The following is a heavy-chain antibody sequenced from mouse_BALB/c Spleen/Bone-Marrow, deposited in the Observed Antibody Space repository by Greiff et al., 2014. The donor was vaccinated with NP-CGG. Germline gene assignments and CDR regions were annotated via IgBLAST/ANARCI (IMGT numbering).Heavy chain of an antibody. CDR2: ISSGGSYT. CDR3: ARQDYYGSSPHWYFDV. Sequence: VQLQQSGGGLVEPGGSLKLSCAASGFSFSSYAMSWVRQTPEKRLEWVATISSGGSYTYQADSVKGRFTISRDTAKNTLYLQMSSLRSEDTAMYYCARQDYYGSSPHWYFDVWGAGTTVTVSS. J-gene: IGHJ1*01. V-gene: IGHV5-9-3*01. D-gene: IGHD1-1*01. CDR1: GFSFSSYA.